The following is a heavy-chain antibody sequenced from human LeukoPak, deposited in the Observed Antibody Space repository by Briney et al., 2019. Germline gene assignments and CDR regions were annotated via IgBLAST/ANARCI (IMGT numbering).Heavy chain of an antibody. Sequence: ASVKVSCKPSGYTFTGYYIQWVRQAPRQGLEWMGWMNPNSGNTGYAHKFQGRVTITRNTSISTAYMELSSLTSEDTAVYYCARGAWIQPRRWLQFVGGGKYYFDYWGQGTLVTVSS. V-gene: IGHV1-8*03. CDR3: ARGAWIQPRRWLQFVGGGKYYFDY. CDR2: MNPNSGNT. J-gene: IGHJ4*02. D-gene: IGHD5-24*01. CDR1: GYTFTGYY.